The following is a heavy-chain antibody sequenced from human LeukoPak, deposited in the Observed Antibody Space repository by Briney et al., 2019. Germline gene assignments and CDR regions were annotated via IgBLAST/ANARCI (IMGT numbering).Heavy chain of an antibody. CDR1: GFTFSSYS. CDR2: ISSSSSYI. D-gene: IGHD7-27*01. CDR3: ARKTWGIDY. J-gene: IGHJ4*02. V-gene: IGHV3-21*04. Sequence: GGSLRLSCAASGFTFSSYSMNWVRQAPGKGLEWVSSISSSSSYIYYADSLKGRFTISRDNAKNSLYLQMNSLRAEDTAVYYCARKTWGIDYWGQGTLVTVSS.